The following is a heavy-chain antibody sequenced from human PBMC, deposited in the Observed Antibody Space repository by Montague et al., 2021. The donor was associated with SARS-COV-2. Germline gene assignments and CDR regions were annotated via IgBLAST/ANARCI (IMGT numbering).Heavy chain of an antibody. CDR3: ARASGKKTIFGVVISYFDY. D-gene: IGHD3-3*01. CDR2: IYYSGST. V-gene: IGHV4-31*03. J-gene: IGHJ4*02. CDR1: GGSISSGGYY. Sequence: TLSLTCTVSGGSISSGGYYWSWIRQHPGKGLEWIGYIYYSGSTYHNPSLKSRVTISVDTSKNQFSLKLSSVTAADTAVYYCARASGKKTIFGVVISYFDYWGQGTLVTVSS.